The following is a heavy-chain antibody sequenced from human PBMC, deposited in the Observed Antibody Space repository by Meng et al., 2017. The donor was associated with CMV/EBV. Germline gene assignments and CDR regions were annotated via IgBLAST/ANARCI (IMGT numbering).Heavy chain of an antibody. CDR2: ISAYNGNT. D-gene: IGHD3-10*01. CDR3: ARSGKIWFGTSYGMDV. V-gene: IGHV1-18*01. Sequence: ASVKVSCKASGYTFTSYGISWVRQAPGQGLEWMGWISAYNGNTNYAQKLQGRVTMTTDTSTSTAYMELRSLRSDDTAVYYCARSGKIWFGTSYGMDVWGQGTTVTVSS. J-gene: IGHJ6*02. CDR1: GYTFTSYG.